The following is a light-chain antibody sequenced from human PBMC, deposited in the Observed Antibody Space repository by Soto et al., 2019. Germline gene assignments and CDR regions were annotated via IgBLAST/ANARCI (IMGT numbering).Light chain of an antibody. Sequence: QSALTQPPSVSGAPGQRVTISCTGSSSNIGAGYDVHWYQQLPGTAPKLLIYGNSNRPSGVPDRFSGCKSCSSATLAITGLQAEDEADYYFQSYDSSLSALDVFGAGTKLTVL. CDR2: GNS. J-gene: IGLJ1*01. V-gene: IGLV1-40*01. CDR1: SSNIGAGYD. CDR3: QSYDSSLSALDV.